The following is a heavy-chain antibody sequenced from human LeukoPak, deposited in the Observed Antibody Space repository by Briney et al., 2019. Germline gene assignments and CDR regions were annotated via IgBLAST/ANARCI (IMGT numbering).Heavy chain of an antibody. CDR3: ARGRYSSGWQYYYYYYMDV. D-gene: IGHD6-19*01. Sequence: GASVKVSCKASGYTFTSYDINWVRQATGQGLEWMGWMNPNSGNTGYAQKFQGRVTMTRNTSISTAYMELSSLRSEDTAVYYCARGRYSSGWQYYYYYYMDVWGKGTTVTISS. CDR2: MNPNSGNT. J-gene: IGHJ6*03. V-gene: IGHV1-8*01. CDR1: GYTFTSYD.